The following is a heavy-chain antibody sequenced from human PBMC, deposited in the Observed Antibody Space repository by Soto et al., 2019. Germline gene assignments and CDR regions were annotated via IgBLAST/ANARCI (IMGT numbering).Heavy chain of an antibody. CDR2: MNPNSGNT. J-gene: IGHJ6*02. Sequence: QVQLVQSGAEVKKPGASVKVSCKASGYTFTSYDINWVRQATGQGLEWMGWMNPNSGNTGYAQKFQGRVTMTRNTSISTAYMELSSLRSEDTAVYYCARATADYDILTGYYLRWGPMDVWGQGTTVTVSS. CDR3: ARATADYDILTGYYLRWGPMDV. D-gene: IGHD3-9*01. V-gene: IGHV1-8*01. CDR1: GYTFTSYD.